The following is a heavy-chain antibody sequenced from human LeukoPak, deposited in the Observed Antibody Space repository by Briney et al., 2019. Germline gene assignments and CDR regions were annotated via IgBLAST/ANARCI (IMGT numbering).Heavy chain of an antibody. V-gene: IGHV1-2*02. CDR2: INPNSGGT. J-gene: IGHJ4*02. D-gene: IGHD3-10*01. CDR1: GYSFTGYY. CDR3: ARDGYYYGSGSYSSD. Sequence: ASVKVSCKASGYSFTGYYMHWMRQAPGQGLERMGWINPNSGGTNYAQKFQGRVTLTRDTSISTAYMELSRLRSDDTAVYYCARDGYYYGSGSYSSDWGQGTLVTVSS.